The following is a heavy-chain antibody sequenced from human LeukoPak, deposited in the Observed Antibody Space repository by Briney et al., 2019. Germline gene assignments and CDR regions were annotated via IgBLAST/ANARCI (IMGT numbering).Heavy chain of an antibody. CDR2: IRYDGSNK. Sequence: GGSLRLSCAVSGFTFNSYGMHWVRQAPGKGLEWVAFIRYDGSNKYYGDSVKGRFTISRDNSKKMLNLQMNSLRPEDTAVYYCAKEFHDFWSGYNWGDNWFDPWGQGTLVTVSS. V-gene: IGHV3-30*02. CDR1: GFTFNSYG. J-gene: IGHJ5*02. D-gene: IGHD3-3*01. CDR3: AKEFHDFWSGYNWGDNWFDP.